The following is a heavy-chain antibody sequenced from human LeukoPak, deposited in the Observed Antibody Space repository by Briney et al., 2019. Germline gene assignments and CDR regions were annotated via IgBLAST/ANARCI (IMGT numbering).Heavy chain of an antibody. CDR3: AKGGQDFDFWRFDL. CDR2: ISDTGGRT. CDR1: GFTFSDSA. Sequence: GGSLRLSCAASGFTFSDSAVSWVRQSPGEGLEWGSSISDTGGRTYYADSVKGRFTITRDNSRNTVYLQMNQMRAGDTARYYCAKGGQDFDFWRFDLWGQGILVTVSS. J-gene: IGHJ5*02. V-gene: IGHV3-23*01. D-gene: IGHD3-3*01.